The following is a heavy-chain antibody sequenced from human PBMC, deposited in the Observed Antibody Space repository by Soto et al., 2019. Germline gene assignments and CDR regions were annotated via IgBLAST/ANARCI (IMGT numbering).Heavy chain of an antibody. Sequence: ALETLCLTCPVSDGSISSSCYYWGWKRQPPGKGLEWIGSIYYSGSTYYNPSLKSRVTISVDTSKNQFPLKLSSVTAADTAVYYCASQNNRFLEWLTAYYYYYGMDVWGQGTTVTVSS. CDR1: DGSISSSCYY. V-gene: IGHV4-39*01. CDR3: ASQNNRFLEWLTAYYYYYGMDV. J-gene: IGHJ6*02. D-gene: IGHD3-3*01. CDR2: IYYSGST.